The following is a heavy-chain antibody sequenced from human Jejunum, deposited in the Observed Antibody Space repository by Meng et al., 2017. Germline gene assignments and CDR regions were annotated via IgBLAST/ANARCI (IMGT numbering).Heavy chain of an antibody. D-gene: IGHD2-8*01. Sequence: GESLKISCAASGFTFSDHYMDWVRQAPGKGLEWVGRIRKKTNSYTTEYAASVKGRFTISRDDSKNSLYLQMNSLKSEDTAVYYCARVVLGGCTNCGCKKAVLDSWGQGTLVTVSS. CDR1: GFTFSDHY. J-gene: IGHJ4*02. V-gene: IGHV3-72*01. CDR3: ARVVLGGCTNCGCKKAVLDS. CDR2: IRKKTNSYTT.